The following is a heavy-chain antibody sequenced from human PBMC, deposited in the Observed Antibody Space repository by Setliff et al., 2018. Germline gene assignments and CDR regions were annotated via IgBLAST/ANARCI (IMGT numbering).Heavy chain of an antibody. D-gene: IGHD1-1*01. Sequence: SETLSLTCAVSGYSISSDHYWGWIRQPPGKGLEWIGRIHYRGTTYSNASLASRLTISVDTAKNQFSLKLTSVTAADTAVYYCARTGTYRYFDYWGQGTRVTVSS. V-gene: IGHV4-38-2*01. CDR2: IHYRGTT. CDR1: GYSISSDHY. CDR3: ARTGTYRYFDY. J-gene: IGHJ4*02.